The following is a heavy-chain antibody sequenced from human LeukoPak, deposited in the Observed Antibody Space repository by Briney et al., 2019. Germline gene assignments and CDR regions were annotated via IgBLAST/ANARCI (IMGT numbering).Heavy chain of an antibody. CDR2: IKQDGSEK. CDR1: GFTFSSYS. V-gene: IGHV3-7*01. CDR3: ARDGYSLPLGY. D-gene: IGHD5-24*01. Sequence: SGGSLRLSCAASGFTFSSYSMSWVRQAPGKGLEWVANIKQDGSEKYYVDSVRGRFTISRDNAKNSLYLQMNSLRVEDTAVYYCARDGYSLPLGYWGQGTLVTVSS. J-gene: IGHJ4*02.